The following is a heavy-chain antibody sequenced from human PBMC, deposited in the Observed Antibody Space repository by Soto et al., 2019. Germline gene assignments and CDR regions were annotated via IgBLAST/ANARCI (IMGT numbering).Heavy chain of an antibody. CDR2: IKSKTDGGTT. CDR3: TTDIRYCSGGSCYYY. J-gene: IGHJ4*01. V-gene: IGHV3-15*07. Sequence: GGSLRLSCAASGFTFSNAWMNWVRQAPGKGLEWVGRIKSKTDGGTTDYAAPVKGRFTISRDDSKNTLYLQMNSLKTEDTAVYYCTTDIRYCSGGSCYYYWGQGTLVTVSS. CDR1: GFTFSNAW. D-gene: IGHD2-15*01.